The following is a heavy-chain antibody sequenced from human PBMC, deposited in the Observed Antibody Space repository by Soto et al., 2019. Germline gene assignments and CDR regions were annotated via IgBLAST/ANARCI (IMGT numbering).Heavy chain of an antibody. CDR1: GGTFSSYA. V-gene: IGHV1-69*01. D-gene: IGHD2-2*01. Sequence: QVQLVQSGAEVKKPGSSVKVSCKASGGTFSSYAISWVRQAPGQGLEWMGGIIPIFGTANYAQKFQGRVTITADESTSTAYMELSSLGSEGTAVYYCARVVPAAIPGAFDIWGQGTMVTVSS. J-gene: IGHJ3*02. CDR2: IIPIFGTA. CDR3: ARVVPAAIPGAFDI.